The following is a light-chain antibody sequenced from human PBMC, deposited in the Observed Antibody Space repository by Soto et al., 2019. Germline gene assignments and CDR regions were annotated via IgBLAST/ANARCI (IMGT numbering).Light chain of an antibody. CDR2: AAS. J-gene: IGKJ2*01. CDR1: ESISND. Sequence: DIQMTQSPSSLSASVGDRVTITCRASESISNDLHWYQQKPGKAPKILIYAASTLQSGVPSRFSGSGSGTYFTLTISSLQPEDFATYYCQQSYTASPYTFGQGNKLQIK. CDR3: QQSYTASPYT. V-gene: IGKV1-39*01.